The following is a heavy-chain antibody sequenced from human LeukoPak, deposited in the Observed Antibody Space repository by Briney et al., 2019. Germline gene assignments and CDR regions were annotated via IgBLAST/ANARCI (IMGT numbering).Heavy chain of an antibody. D-gene: IGHD2-2*01. Sequence: GASVKVSCKASGYTFTSYGISWVRQAPGQGLEWMGWISAYNGNTNYAQKLQGRVTMTTDTSTSTAYMELSSLRSEDTAVYYCARPDIVVVPAATYYGMDVWGQGTTVTVSS. V-gene: IGHV1-18*01. CDR3: ARPDIVVVPAATYYGMDV. J-gene: IGHJ6*02. CDR2: ISAYNGNT. CDR1: GYTFTSYG.